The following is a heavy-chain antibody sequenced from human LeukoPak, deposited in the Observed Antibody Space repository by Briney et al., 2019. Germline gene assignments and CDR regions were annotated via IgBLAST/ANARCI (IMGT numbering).Heavy chain of an antibody. V-gene: IGHV3-30*04. J-gene: IGHJ5*02. Sequence: PGRSLRLSCAASGFTFSSYAMDWVRQAPGKGLEWVAVISYDGSNKYYADSVKGRFTISRDNSKNTLYLQMNSLRAEDTAVYYCARVTEQWRLQRLGDPWGQGTLVTVSS. CDR2: ISYDGSNK. CDR3: ARVTEQWRLQRLGDP. D-gene: IGHD6-19*01. CDR1: GFTFSSYA.